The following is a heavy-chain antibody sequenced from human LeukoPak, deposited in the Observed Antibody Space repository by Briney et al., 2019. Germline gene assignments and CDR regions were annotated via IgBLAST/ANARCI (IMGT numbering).Heavy chain of an antibody. J-gene: IGHJ4*02. CDR2: LSGSGGST. D-gene: IGHD2-15*01. Sequence: GGSLRLSCAASAFTFDTYAMSWVRQAPGKGLEWVSGLSGSGGSTYYADSVKGRFTISRDNAKNTLYLQMNSLRAEDTAVYYCAKGRCSGGSCYGRGFDYWGQGTLVTVSS. V-gene: IGHV3-23*01. CDR3: AKGRCSGGSCYGRGFDY. CDR1: AFTFDTYA.